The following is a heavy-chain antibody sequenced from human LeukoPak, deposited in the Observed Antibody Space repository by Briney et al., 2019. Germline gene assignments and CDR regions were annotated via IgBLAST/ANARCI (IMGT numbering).Heavy chain of an antibody. CDR3: TTHRGYSSSPTFDY. D-gene: IGHD6-13*01. V-gene: IGHV3-15*04. J-gene: IGHJ4*02. CDR2: IERKADGATT. Sequence: PGGSLRLSCADSGFTCSNAWMRWVRQAPGKGLEWVGRIERKADGATTDYAAPVKGRFTISRDDSKNTLYLQMNSLKTEDTAVYYCTTHRGYSSSPTFDYWGQGTLVTVPS. CDR1: GFTCSNAW.